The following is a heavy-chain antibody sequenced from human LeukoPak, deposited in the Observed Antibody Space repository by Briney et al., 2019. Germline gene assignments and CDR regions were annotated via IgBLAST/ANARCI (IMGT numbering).Heavy chain of an antibody. J-gene: IGHJ4*02. V-gene: IGHV4-38-2*01. Sequence: SETLSLTCAVSGYSISSAYYWGWIRQPPGKGLDWIGSIYHSGSTYYNPSLKSRVTISVDTSKNQFSLKLSSLTAADTAVYYCARAEGGYDYFDYWGQGTLVIVSS. CDR2: IYHSGST. CDR3: ARAEGGYDYFDY. D-gene: IGHD5-12*01. CDR1: GYSISSAYY.